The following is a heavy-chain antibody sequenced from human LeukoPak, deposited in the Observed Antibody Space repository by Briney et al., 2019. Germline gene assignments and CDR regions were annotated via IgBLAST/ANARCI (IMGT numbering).Heavy chain of an antibody. CDR1: GFTFSSYW. CDR2: INSDGSST. D-gene: IGHD1-26*01. J-gene: IGHJ4*02. V-gene: IGHV3-74*01. Sequence: GGSLRLSCAASGFTFSSYWMSWVRQAPGKGLVWVSRINSDGSSTSYADSVKGRFTISRDNAKNTLYLQMNSLRAEDTAVYYCARVGARRGPFDYWGQGTLVTVSS. CDR3: ARVGARRGPFDY.